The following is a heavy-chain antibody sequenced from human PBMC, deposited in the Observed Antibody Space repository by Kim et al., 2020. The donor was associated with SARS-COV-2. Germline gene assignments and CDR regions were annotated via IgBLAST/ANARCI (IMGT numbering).Heavy chain of an antibody. CDR3: AKLSGQISSYFDS. J-gene: IGHJ4*02. CDR2: ISTSGGST. Sequence: GGSLRLSCAASGFTFSNFAMSWVRQAPGKGLEWVSTISTSGGSTYYADSVKGRFTVSRDSSKSALCLQMNSLRAEDMALYYCAKLSGQISSYFDSWGQGALVAVYS. V-gene: IGHV3-23*01. CDR1: GFTFSNFA. D-gene: IGHD2-15*01.